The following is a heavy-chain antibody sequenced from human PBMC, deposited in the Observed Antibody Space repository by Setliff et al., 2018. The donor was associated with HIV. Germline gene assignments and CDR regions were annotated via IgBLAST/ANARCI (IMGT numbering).Heavy chain of an antibody. CDR1: GGTFSSYA. CDR3: ASGGSGSYLPVPDAFDI. CDR2: IIPIFGTA. V-gene: IGHV1-69*05. D-gene: IGHD1-26*01. Sequence: VASVKVSCKASGGTFSSYAISWVRQAPGQGLEWMGGIIPIFGTANYAQKFQGRVTITTDESTSTAYMELSSLRSEDTAVYYCASGGSGSYLPVPDAFDIWGQGTMVTVSS. J-gene: IGHJ3*02.